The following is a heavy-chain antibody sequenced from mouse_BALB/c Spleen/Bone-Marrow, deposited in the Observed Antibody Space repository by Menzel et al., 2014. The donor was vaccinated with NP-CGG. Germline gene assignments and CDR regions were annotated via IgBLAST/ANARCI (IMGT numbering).Heavy chain of an antibody. CDR2: ISSGSSPI. CDR1: GFTFSSFG. CDR3: ARGGNYAWFAY. J-gene: IGHJ3*01. D-gene: IGHD2-1*01. V-gene: IGHV5-17*02. Sequence: EVKLVESGGGFVQPGGSRKLSCAASGFTFSSFGMHWVRQAPEKGLEWIAYISSGSSPIYYADTVTGRFTISRDKPKNTLLQKMTRLRSEDTAMYYCARGGNYAWFAYWGQATLVTVSA.